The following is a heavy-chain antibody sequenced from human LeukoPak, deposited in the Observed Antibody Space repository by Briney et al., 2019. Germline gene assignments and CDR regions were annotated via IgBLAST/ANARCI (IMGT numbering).Heavy chain of an antibody. CDR2: ISCSGGTT. CDR3: AKDGGLWVSAHWGDS. V-gene: IGHV3-23*01. J-gene: IGHJ4*02. D-gene: IGHD7-27*01. CDR1: GFTFSNYA. Sequence: GGSLRLSCAASGFTFSNYAMSWVRQAPGKGLEWVSDISCSGGTTYFTDSVKGRFTISRDNSKTTLYLQMNSLRAEDTAVYYCAKDGGLWVSAHWGDSWGRGTLVTVSS.